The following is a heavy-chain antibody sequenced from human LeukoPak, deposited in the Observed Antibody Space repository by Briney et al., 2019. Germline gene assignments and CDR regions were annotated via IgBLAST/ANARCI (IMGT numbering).Heavy chain of an antibody. D-gene: IGHD4-17*01. CDR2: INPSGGST. V-gene: IGHV1-46*01. CDR3: VGGHTVTTYDY. J-gene: IGHJ4*02. Sequence: GASVKVSCKASGYTFTSYYMHWVRQGPGQGLEWMGIINPSGGSTSYAQKFQGRVTMTRDTSTSTVYMELSSLRSEDTAVYYCVGGHTVTTYDYWGQGTLVTVSS. CDR1: GYTFTSYY.